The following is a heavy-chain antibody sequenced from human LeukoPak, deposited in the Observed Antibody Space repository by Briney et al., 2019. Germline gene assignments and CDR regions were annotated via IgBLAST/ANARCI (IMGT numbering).Heavy chain of an antibody. Sequence: ASVKVSCKASGYTFTSYDINWVRQAPGQGFEWMGWLSPTSSRAGSAQKFQGRVTFTRDTSISTVYMELSSLTSEDTAVYYCARARYSSSFYWGPYFDYWGQGTLVTVSS. CDR3: ARARYSSSFYWGPYFDY. CDR2: LSPTSSRA. J-gene: IGHJ4*02. CDR1: GYTFTSYD. V-gene: IGHV1-8*01. D-gene: IGHD6-6*01.